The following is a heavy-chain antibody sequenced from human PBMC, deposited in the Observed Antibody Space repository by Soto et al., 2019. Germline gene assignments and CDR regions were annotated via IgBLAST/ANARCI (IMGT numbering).Heavy chain of an antibody. Sequence: PGGSLRLSCAASGFTFSSYAMSWVRQAPGKGLEWVSAISGSGGSTYYADSVKGRFTISRDNSKNTLYLQMNSLRAEDTAVYYCAKDRVVPAAAGIPYTADPGPDDAFDIWGQGTMVTVSS. CDR3: AKDRVVPAAAGIPYTADPGPDDAFDI. D-gene: IGHD6-13*01. CDR1: GFTFSSYA. J-gene: IGHJ3*02. V-gene: IGHV3-23*01. CDR2: ISGSGGST.